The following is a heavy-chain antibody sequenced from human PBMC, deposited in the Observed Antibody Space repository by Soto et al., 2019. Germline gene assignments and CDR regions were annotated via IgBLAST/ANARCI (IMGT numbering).Heavy chain of an antibody. D-gene: IGHD3-10*01. CDR3: AKFQASITMVRGVTNWFAP. CDR2: ISGSGGST. J-gene: IGHJ5*02. CDR1: GFTFSSYA. V-gene: IGHV3-23*01. Sequence: GGSLRLSCAASGFTFSSYAMSWVRQAPGKGLEWVSAISGSGGSTYYADSVKGRFTISRDNSKNTLYLQMNSLRAEDTAVYYCAKFQASITMVRGVTNWFAPWGQVTLATVSS.